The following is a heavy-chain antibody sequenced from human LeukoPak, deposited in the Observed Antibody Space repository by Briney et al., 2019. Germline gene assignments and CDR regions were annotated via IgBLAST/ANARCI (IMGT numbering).Heavy chain of an antibody. D-gene: IGHD5-18*01. V-gene: IGHV4-59*11. CDR1: GGSMTTHH. J-gene: IGHJ4*02. CDR3: TTIKRGNIFGYFDF. Sequence: PSETLSLTCTVSGGSMTTHHWNWIRQTPGKGLEWIGYVFDSGRTKENPSLKSRVTLSADTSKNQLSLRLSSVTAADTTVYYCTTIKRGNIFGYFDFWGQGILVTVSS. CDR2: VFDSGRT.